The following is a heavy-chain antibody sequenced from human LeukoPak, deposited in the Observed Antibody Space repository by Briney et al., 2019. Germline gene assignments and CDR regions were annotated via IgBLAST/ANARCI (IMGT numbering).Heavy chain of an antibody. V-gene: IGHV4-59*08. CDR3: ASHLYDYYFDY. CDR1: GGSFNNYY. J-gene: IGHJ4*02. Sequence: SETLTLTCTVSGGSFNNYYWSWIRRPPGKGLEGVGYVYYSAITNSNASLRRRVTISVDTSKTQFFLKLTSVTAADAAFYFCASHLYDYYFDYWGQGTLVTVSS. CDR2: VYYSAIT. D-gene: IGHD3-3*01.